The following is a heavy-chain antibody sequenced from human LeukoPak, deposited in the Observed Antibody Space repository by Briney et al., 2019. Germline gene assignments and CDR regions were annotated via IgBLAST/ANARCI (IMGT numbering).Heavy chain of an antibody. J-gene: IGHJ3*02. V-gene: IGHV1-69*13. CDR2: IIPIFGTA. D-gene: IGHD3-16*01. CDR1: GGTFSSYA. CDR3: ARSQGGAEGENDAFDI. Sequence: SVKVSCKASGGTFSSYAISWVRQAPGQGLEWMGGIIPIFGTANYAQKFQGRVTITADESTSTAYMELSSLRSEDTAVYYCARSQGGAEGENDAFDIWGQGTMVTVSS.